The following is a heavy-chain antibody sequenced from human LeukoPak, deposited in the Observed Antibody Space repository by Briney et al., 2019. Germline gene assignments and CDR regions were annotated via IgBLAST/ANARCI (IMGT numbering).Heavy chain of an antibody. Sequence: GASVKVSCKASGYTFTSYYMHWVRQAPGQGLEWMGIINPSGCSTIYAQKFQGRVTMTRDTPTSTVYMELSSLRSEDTAVYSCAREVGAHPITSYWGQGTLVTVSS. J-gene: IGHJ4*02. V-gene: IGHV1-46*01. D-gene: IGHD1-26*01. CDR1: GYTFTSYY. CDR2: INPSGCST. CDR3: AREVGAHPITSY.